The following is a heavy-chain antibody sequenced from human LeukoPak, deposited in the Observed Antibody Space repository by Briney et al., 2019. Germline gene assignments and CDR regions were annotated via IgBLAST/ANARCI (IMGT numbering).Heavy chain of an antibody. CDR1: GYTLTELS. D-gene: IGHD3-9*01. Sequence: ASVKVSCKVSGYTLTELSMHWVRQAPGKGLEWMGGFDPEDGETIYAQKFQGRVTMTEDTSTDTAYMELSSLRSEDTAVYYCARSFSGSGYDILTGPNYYYYYGMDVWGQGTTVTVSS. V-gene: IGHV1-24*01. CDR3: ARSFSGSGYDILTGPNYYYYYGMDV. CDR2: FDPEDGET. J-gene: IGHJ6*02.